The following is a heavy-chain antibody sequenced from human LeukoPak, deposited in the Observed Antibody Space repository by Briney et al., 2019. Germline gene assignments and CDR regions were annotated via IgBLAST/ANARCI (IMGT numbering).Heavy chain of an antibody. D-gene: IGHD3-22*01. V-gene: IGHV1-18*01. CDR1: GYTFTNNA. CDR2: ISVYNGNT. J-gene: IGHJ4*02. CDR3: ARNHPYYYDSNGLYYFDY. Sequence: ASVKVSCKTSGYTFTNNAITWVRRAPGQGLEWLGWISVYNGNTNYAQKLQGRVTMTTDTSTTTVYMELSSLRSDDTAVYYCARNHPYYYDSNGLYYFDYGGQGTLVTVSS.